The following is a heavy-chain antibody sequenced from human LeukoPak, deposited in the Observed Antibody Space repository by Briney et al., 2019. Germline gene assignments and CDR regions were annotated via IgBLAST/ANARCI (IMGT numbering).Heavy chain of an antibody. CDR1: GFTFSNAW. J-gene: IGHJ4*02. CDR3: TTDKHNDYGDHYFDY. D-gene: IGHD4-17*01. CDR2: IKSKTDGGTT. Sequence: NSGGSLRLSCAASGFTFSNAWKSWVRQAPGKGLEWVGRIKSKTDGGTTDYAAPVKGRFTISRDDSKNTLYLQMNSLKTEDTAVYYCTTDKHNDYGDHYFDYWGQGTLVTVSS. V-gene: IGHV3-15*01.